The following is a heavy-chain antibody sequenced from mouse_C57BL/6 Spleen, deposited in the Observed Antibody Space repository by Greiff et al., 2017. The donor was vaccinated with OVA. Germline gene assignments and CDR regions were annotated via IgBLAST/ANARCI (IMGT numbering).Heavy chain of an antibody. J-gene: IGHJ3*01. Sequence: EVHLVESGGGLVKPGGSLKLSCAASGFTFSSYAMSWVRQTPEKRLEWVATISDGGSYTYYPDNVKGRFTISRDNAKNNLYLQMSHLKSEDTAMYYCAREGYYPAWFAYWGQGTLVTVSA. CDR3: AREGYYPAWFAY. V-gene: IGHV5-4*01. CDR2: ISDGGSYT. CDR1: GFTFSSYA. D-gene: IGHD2-3*01.